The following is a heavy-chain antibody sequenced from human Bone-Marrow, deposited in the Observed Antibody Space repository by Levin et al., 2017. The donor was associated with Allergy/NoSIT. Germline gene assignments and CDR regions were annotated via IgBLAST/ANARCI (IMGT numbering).Heavy chain of an antibody. V-gene: IGHV3-66*01. CDR1: GFTVSSNY. CDR3: ARDLTSIIRGIIGY. CDR2: IYSGGST. J-gene: IGHJ4*02. Sequence: GESLKISCAASGFTVSSNYMSWVRQAPGKGLEWVSVIYSGGSTYYADSVKGRFTISRDNSKNTLYLQMNSLRAEDTAVYYCARDLTSIIRGIIGYWGQGTLVTVSS. D-gene: IGHD3-10*01.